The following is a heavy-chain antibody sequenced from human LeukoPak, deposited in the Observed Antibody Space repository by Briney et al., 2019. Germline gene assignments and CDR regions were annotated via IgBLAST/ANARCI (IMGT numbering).Heavy chain of an antibody. CDR3: ARDKATTALDY. J-gene: IGHJ4*02. CDR2: IWYDGSNK. D-gene: IGHD1-26*01. V-gene: IGHV3-33*08. Sequence: PGGSLRLSCAASGFTFSSYAMHWVRQAPGKGLEWVAVIWYDGSNKYYADSVKGRFTISRDNSKNTLYLQMNSLRAEDTAVYYCARDKATTALDYWGQGTLVTVSS. CDR1: GFTFSSYA.